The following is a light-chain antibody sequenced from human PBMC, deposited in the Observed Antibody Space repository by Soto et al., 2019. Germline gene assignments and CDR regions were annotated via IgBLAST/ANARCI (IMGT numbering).Light chain of an antibody. CDR2: DVS. CDR1: QRISGW. Sequence: IRMTQSPSSFSASTGDRVTITCRASQRISGWLAWHQQKPGKAPKLLIYDVSALKRGVPPRFSGSGSGTEFTLTISSLQPEDFATYYCQQYDSFSVTFGQGTKVDIK. V-gene: IGKV1-5*01. J-gene: IGKJ1*01. CDR3: QQYDSFSVT.